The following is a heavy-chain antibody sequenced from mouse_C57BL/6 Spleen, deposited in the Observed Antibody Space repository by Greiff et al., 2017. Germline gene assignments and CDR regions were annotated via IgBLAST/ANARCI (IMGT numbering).Heavy chain of an antibody. Sequence: VKLQESGAELVQPGASVKLSCKASGYTFTSYWMNWVKQRPGQGLEWIGMIHPDVGSTNYNEKFKSKATLTVDKSSSTAYMQLSSLTSEDSAVYYCARPNCSTDEADDYWGQGTTLTVSS. D-gene: IGHD1-1*01. J-gene: IGHJ2*01. CDR3: ARPNCSTDEADDY. CDR2: IHPDVGST. CDR1: GYTFTSYW. V-gene: IGHV1-64*01.